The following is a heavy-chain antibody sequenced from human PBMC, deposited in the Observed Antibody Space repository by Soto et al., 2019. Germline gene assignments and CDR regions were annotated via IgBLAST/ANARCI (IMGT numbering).Heavy chain of an antibody. D-gene: IGHD5-12*01. V-gene: IGHV1-69*13. Sequence: SVKVSCKASGGTFSSYAISWVRQAPGQGLEWMGGIIPIFGTANYAQKFQGRVTITADESTSTAYMELSSLRSEDTAVYYCARDPPGVDIVATKPGPPNWFDPWGQGTLVTVSS. CDR3: ARDPPGVDIVATKPGPPNWFDP. J-gene: IGHJ5*02. CDR2: IIPIFGTA. CDR1: GGTFSSYA.